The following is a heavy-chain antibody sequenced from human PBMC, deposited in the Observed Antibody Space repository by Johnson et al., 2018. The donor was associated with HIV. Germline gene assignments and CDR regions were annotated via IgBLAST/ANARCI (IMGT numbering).Heavy chain of an antibody. D-gene: IGHD4-17*01. CDR1: GFTFSDHY. V-gene: IGHV3-11*04. J-gene: IGHJ3*01. CDR3: ARDATPWGRDYVGYAFDL. CDR2: ISSSGSTI. Sequence: QVQLVESGGGLVKPGGSLRLSCVGSGFTFSDHYMSWVRQAPGKGLEWVSFISSSGSTIYYADSVKGRFTISRDNAKNSLYLQMNSLRAEDTAVYYCARDATPWGRDYVGYAFDLWGQGTMVTVSS.